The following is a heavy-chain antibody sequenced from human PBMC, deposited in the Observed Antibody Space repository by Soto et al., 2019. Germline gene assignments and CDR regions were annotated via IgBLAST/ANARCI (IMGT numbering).Heavy chain of an antibody. CDR1: EFTFSNYA. CDR3: AKAVDRYYYYAMDV. Sequence: GGSLRLSCAASEFTFSNYAMSWVRQAPGKGLEWVSTIGGTGGSTNYADSVKGRFTISRVNSKNTLYLQVNSLRADDTAVYYCAKAVDRYYYYAMDVWGQGTTVTVSS. CDR2: IGGTGGST. V-gene: IGHV3-23*01. D-gene: IGHD5-12*01. J-gene: IGHJ6*02.